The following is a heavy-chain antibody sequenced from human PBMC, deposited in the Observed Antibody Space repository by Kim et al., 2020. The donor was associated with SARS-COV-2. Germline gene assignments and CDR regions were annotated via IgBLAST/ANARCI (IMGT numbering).Heavy chain of an antibody. CDR1: GFTFSTYA. V-gene: IGHV3-23*01. CDR3: AKRHPSGWNFDC. Sequence: GGSLRLSCAASGFTFSTYAMSWVRQAPGKGLEWVSGTSVSGETTYSADSVKGRFSISRDNSKSTLYLQMNSLRAEDTTVYYCAKRHPSGWNFDCWGQGTLVTVSS. D-gene: IGHD6-19*01. J-gene: IGHJ4*02. CDR2: TSVSGETT.